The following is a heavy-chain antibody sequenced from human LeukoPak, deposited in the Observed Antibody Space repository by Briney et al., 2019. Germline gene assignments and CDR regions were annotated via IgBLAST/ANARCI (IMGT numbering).Heavy chain of an antibody. CDR3: ASGAPPQN. Sequence: PSETLSLTCTVSGGSISSSSYYWGWIRQPPGKGLEWIASVYYTGASYYNPVLKSRVTISIDTSKKHFSLKLTSVTAAVTAVYYCASGAPPQNWGQGTLVTVSS. J-gene: IGHJ4*02. D-gene: IGHD3-16*01. CDR2: VYYTGAS. CDR1: GGSISSSSYY. V-gene: IGHV4-39*07.